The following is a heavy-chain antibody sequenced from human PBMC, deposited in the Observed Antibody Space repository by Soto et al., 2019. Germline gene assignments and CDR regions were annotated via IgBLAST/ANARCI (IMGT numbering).Heavy chain of an antibody. J-gene: IGHJ6*02. CDR2: INHSGST. V-gene: IGHV4-34*01. Sequence: TSETLSLTCAVYGGSFSGYYWSWIRQPPGKGLEWIGEINHSGSTNYNPSLKSRVTISVDTSKNQFSLKLSSVTAADTAVYYCARGLSSSSSWRFYYYYGMDVWGQGTTVTVSS. CDR1: GGSFSGYY. D-gene: IGHD6-13*01. CDR3: ARGLSSSSSWRFYYYYGMDV.